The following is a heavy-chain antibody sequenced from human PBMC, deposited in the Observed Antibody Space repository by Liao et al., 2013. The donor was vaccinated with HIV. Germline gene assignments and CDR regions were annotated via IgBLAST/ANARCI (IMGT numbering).Heavy chain of an antibody. J-gene: IGHJ4*02. D-gene: IGHD3-10*01. V-gene: IGHV4-34*01. CDR1: GGSFSGYY. CDR3: ARGGMNPYYYGSGSYYNVLDY. CDR2: INHSGST. Sequence: QVQLQQWGAGLLKPSETLSLTCAVYGGSFSGYYWSWIRQPPGKGLEWIGEINHSGSTNYNPSLKSRVTISVDTSKNQFSLKLSSVTAADTAVYYCARGGMNPYYYGSGSYYNVLDYWGQGTLVTVSS.